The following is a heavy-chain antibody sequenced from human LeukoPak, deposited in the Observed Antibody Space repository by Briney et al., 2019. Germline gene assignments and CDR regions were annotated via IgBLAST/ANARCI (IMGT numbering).Heavy chain of an antibody. D-gene: IGHD3-3*01. J-gene: IGHJ5*02. CDR2: IYPGDSTT. V-gene: IGHV5-51*01. Sequence: GESLKISCKGFGYSFNTYWIGWVRQVPGKGLEWMGIIYPGDSTTQYSPSFQGQVTISADKSTSTAYLQWSSLKASDTATYYCACRKYYDTWSDPWGQGTLATVSS. CDR1: GYSFNTYW. CDR3: ACRKYYDTWSDP.